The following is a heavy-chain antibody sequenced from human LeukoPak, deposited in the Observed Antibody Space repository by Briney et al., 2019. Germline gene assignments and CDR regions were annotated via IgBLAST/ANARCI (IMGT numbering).Heavy chain of an antibody. CDR3: VKEGPYCSGGSCLMGFDY. V-gene: IGHV3-23*01. J-gene: IGHJ4*02. CDR2: ISGSGGST. D-gene: IGHD2-15*01. Sequence: GGSLRLSCAASGFTFSSYAMSWVRQAPGKGLEWVSAISGSGGSTYYADSVKGRFTISRDNSKNTLYLQMNSLRAEDTAVYYCVKEGPYCSGGSCLMGFDYWGQGTLVTVSS. CDR1: GFTFSSYA.